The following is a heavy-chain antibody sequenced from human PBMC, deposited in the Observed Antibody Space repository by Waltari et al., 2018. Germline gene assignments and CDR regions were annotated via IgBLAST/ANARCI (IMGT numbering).Heavy chain of an antibody. V-gene: IGHV4-38-2*02. CDR3: AREYSSSWYYVRDAFDI. D-gene: IGHD6-13*01. CDR2: IYHSGST. Sequence: QVQLQESGPGLVKPSETLSLTCAVSGYSISSGYYWGWIRQPPGKGLEWIGSIYHSGSTYYNPSLKSRVTISVDTSKNQFSLKLSSVTAADTAVYYCAREYSSSWYYVRDAFDIWGQGTMVTVSS. CDR1: GYSISSGYY. J-gene: IGHJ3*02.